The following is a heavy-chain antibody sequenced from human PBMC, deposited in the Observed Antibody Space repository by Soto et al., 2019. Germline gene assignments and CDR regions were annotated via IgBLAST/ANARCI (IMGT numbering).Heavy chain of an antibody. J-gene: IGHJ6*03. D-gene: IGHD4-17*01. Sequence: PGGSLRLSCAASGFTFSSYSMNWVRQAPGKGLEWVSSISSSSSYIYYADSVKGRFTISRDNAKNSLYLQMNSLRAEDTAVYYCARDFGETKANYYYYMDVWGKGTTVTVSS. V-gene: IGHV3-21*01. CDR3: ARDFGETKANYYYYMDV. CDR1: GFTFSSYS. CDR2: ISSSSSYI.